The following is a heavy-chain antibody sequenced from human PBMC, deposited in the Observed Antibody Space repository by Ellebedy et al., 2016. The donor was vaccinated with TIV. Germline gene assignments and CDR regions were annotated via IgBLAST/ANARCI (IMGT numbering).Heavy chain of an antibody. J-gene: IGHJ4*02. Sequence: MPSETLSLTCTVSGGSVSSSASYWAWIRQPPGKGLEWIGTVYYRGRTSYNPSLKSRVTMSVDSSKSQFSLRLNSVTAADTAFYYCARDPLSDIAMPEGRFDYWGQGTLVNVSS. CDR2: VYYRGRT. V-gene: IGHV4-39*07. CDR1: GGSVSSSASY. D-gene: IGHD2-2*01. CDR3: ARDPLSDIAMPEGRFDY.